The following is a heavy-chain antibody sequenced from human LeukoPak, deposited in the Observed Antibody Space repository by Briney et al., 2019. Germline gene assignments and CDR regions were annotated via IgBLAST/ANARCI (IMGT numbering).Heavy chain of an antibody. D-gene: IGHD6-19*01. Sequence: GGSLRLSCAASGFTFSRYWMSWVRRAPGKGLEWVANIKQDGSEKYYVDSVKGRFTISRDNAKNSLYLQMNRLRAEDTAVYYCARIYSSGWYAYFDYWGQGTLVTVSS. CDR2: IKQDGSEK. V-gene: IGHV3-7*01. CDR1: GFTFSRYW. CDR3: ARIYSSGWYAYFDY. J-gene: IGHJ4*02.